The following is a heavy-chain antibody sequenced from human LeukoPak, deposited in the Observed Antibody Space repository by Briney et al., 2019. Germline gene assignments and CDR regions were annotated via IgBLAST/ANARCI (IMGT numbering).Heavy chain of an antibody. CDR3: ARDAHIAVAGTNYYYGMDV. V-gene: IGHV4-59*01. CDR2: SYYSGST. CDR1: GGSCSSYY. J-gene: IGHJ6*02. D-gene: IGHD6-19*01. Sequence: SETLSLTCTVSGGSCSSYYWSWIRQPPGKGLEWIGYSYYSGSTNYNPSLKSRVTISVDTSKNQFSLKLSSVTAADTAVYYCARDAHIAVAGTNYYYGMDVWGQGATVTVSS.